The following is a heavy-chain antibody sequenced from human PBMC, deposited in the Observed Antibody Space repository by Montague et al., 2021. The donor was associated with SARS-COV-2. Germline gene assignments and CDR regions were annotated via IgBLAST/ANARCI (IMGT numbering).Heavy chain of an antibody. D-gene: IGHD2-21*02. CDR3: ARNRLSVFDF. J-gene: IGHJ4*02. Sequence: PALVKPTQTLTLTCSFSGFSLTTPGVSVGWIRQPPGRALEWLARIDWTHDQYYSRSLDTRLTISPGTSKSQVVLTLTNVDTVDTATYYCARNRLSVFDFWGQGTLVTVSS. CDR2: IDWTHDQ. V-gene: IGHV2-70*11. CDR1: GFSLTTPGVS.